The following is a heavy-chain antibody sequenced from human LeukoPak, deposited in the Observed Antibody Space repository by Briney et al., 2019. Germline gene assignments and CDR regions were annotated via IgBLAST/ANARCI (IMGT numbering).Heavy chain of an antibody. CDR3: ARLTLSANDWCYDY. CDR2: IKEDGSEK. D-gene: IGHD5-12*01. CDR1: GFTFSAYW. Sequence: GGALRLSCAASGFTFSAYWMRWVRQAPGKGLEWVASIKEDGSEKYYVDSVKGRFTISRDNAKNSLYLQMNSLRAEDTAVYYCARLTLSANDWCYDYWGQGTLVTVSS. V-gene: IGHV3-7*01. J-gene: IGHJ4*02.